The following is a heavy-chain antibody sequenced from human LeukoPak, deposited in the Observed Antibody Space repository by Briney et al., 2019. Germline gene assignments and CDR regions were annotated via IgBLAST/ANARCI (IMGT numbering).Heavy chain of an antibody. D-gene: IGHD3-22*01. CDR1: GFGLGQYE. CDR2: ISVRAGTI. V-gene: IGHV3-48*03. Sequence: PGGSLRLSCAASGFGLGQYEMNWVRQAPGKGLEWIAYISVRAGTIYYGDSAEGRFTISRDDAKNSLYLQMNGLRVEDTAIYYCAKDFPHYYEVPHGMDVWGQGTTVTV. CDR3: AKDFPHYYEVPHGMDV. J-gene: IGHJ6*02.